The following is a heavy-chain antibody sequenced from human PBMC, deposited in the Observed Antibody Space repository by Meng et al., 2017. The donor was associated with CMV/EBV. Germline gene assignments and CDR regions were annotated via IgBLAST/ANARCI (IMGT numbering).Heavy chain of an antibody. J-gene: IGHJ4*02. CDR1: GFTFSSYW. Sequence: LSLTCAASGFTFSSYWMHWVRQAPGKGLVWVSRINSDGSSTSYADSVKGRFTISRDNAKNSLYLQMNSLRAEDTAMYYCARVGTRFLEWLSWGQGTLVTVSS. CDR2: INSDGSST. CDR3: ARVGTRFLEWLS. D-gene: IGHD3-3*01. V-gene: IGHV3-74*01.